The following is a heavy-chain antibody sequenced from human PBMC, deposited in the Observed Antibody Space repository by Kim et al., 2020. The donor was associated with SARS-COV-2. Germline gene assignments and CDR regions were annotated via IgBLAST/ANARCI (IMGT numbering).Heavy chain of an antibody. Sequence: GGSLRLSCAASGFTFSDYYMSWIRQAPGKGLEWVSYISSSSSYTNYADSVKGRFTISRDNAKNSLYLQMNSLRAEDTAVYYCARAPYSSSWYYFDYWGQGTLVTVSS. J-gene: IGHJ4*02. D-gene: IGHD6-13*01. CDR1: GFTFSDYY. CDR2: ISSSSSYT. V-gene: IGHV3-11*05. CDR3: ARAPYSSSWYYFDY.